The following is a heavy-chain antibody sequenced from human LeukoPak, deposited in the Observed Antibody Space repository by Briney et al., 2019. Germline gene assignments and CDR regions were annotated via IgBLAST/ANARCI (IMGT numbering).Heavy chain of an antibody. V-gene: IGHV3-33*01. CDR3: AREREKLRKNSNGMDV. J-gene: IGHJ6*02. Sequence: GRSLRLSCAASGFTFSSYGMHWVRHAPGKGLEWVAFIWYDGSSKYYADSVKGRFTISRDNSKNTLYLQVNSLRAEDTAVYYCAREREKLRKNSNGMDVWGQGTTVTVSS. CDR2: IWYDGSSK. D-gene: IGHD3-10*01. CDR1: GFTFSSYG.